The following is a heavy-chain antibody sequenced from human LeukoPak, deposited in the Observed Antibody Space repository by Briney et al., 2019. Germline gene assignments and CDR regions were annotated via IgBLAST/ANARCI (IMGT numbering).Heavy chain of an antibody. Sequence: ASVKVSCKASGYTFTSYGISWVRQAPGQGLEWMGWISAYNGNTNYAQKLRGRVTMTTDTSTSTAYMELRSLRSDDTAVYYCARVLTTGEHFAYWGQGTLVTVSS. J-gene: IGHJ4*02. D-gene: IGHD7-27*01. CDR3: ARVLTTGEHFAY. CDR1: GYTFTSYG. V-gene: IGHV1-18*01. CDR2: ISAYNGNT.